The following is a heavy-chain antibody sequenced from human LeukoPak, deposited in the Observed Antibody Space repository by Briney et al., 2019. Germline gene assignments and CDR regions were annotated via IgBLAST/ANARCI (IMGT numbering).Heavy chain of an antibody. D-gene: IGHD6-13*01. J-gene: IGHJ6*02. CDR3: ARDRGYSSSWFTAVWYYYYGMDV. Sequence: ASVKVSCKASGYTFTSYGISWVRQAPGQGLEWMGWISAYNGNTNYAQKFQGRVTITADESTSTAYMELSSLRSEDTAVYYCARDRGYSSSWFTAVWYYYYGMDVWGQGTTATVSS. CDR2: ISAYNGNT. CDR1: GYTFTSYG. V-gene: IGHV1-18*01.